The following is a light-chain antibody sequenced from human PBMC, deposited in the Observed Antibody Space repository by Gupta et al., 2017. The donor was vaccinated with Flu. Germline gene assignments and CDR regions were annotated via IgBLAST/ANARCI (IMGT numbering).Light chain of an antibody. CDR3: SSYTSSSNPWV. V-gene: IGLV2-14*01. CDR1: SSDVGGYNY. J-gene: IGLJ3*02. Sequence: QSALTQPASVSGSPGQSITISCTGTSSDVGGYNYVSWYQQHPGKAPKLMIYEVSNRPSGVSNRFSGSKSGNTASLTISGLQAGDEADYYCSSYTSSSNPWVFGGGTKLTVL. CDR2: EVS.